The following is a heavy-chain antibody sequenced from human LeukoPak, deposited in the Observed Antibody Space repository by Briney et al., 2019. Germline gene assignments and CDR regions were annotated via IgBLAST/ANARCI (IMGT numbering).Heavy chain of an antibody. CDR2: IKQDGSER. CDR1: GFTFSSYW. J-gene: IGHJ4*02. Sequence: GGSLRLSCAAFGFTFSSYWMSWVRQAPGKGLEWVANIKQDGSERYYVDSVKGRFTISRDNAKNSLYLQMNSLRAEDTAVYYCARGYCSGGSCYSAIFDYWGQGTLVTVSS. CDR3: ARGYCSGGSCYSAIFDY. V-gene: IGHV3-7*03. D-gene: IGHD2-15*01.